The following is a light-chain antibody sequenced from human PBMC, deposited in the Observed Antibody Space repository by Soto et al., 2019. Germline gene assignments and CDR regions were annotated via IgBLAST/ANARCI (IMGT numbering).Light chain of an antibody. CDR2: GAS. CDR3: LPHNRSPFS. CDR1: QDIGNS. Sequence: DIQMTQSPSAVSASVGDRVTITCRASQDIGNSLAWFQQKPGKVPERLIYGASTLESGVPSRFSGSGSGTEFTLTSSGLPAEDFAAYDCLPHNRSPFSVGPGTKVDV. J-gene: IGKJ3*01. V-gene: IGKV1-17*03.